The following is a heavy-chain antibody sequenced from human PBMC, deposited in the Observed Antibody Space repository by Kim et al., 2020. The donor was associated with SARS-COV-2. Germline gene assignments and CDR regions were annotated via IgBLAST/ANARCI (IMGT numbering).Heavy chain of an antibody. V-gene: IGHV3-9*01. J-gene: IGHJ4*01. CDR2: ISRNSGSI. Sequence: GGSLRLSCAASGFTFDDYAMHWVRQAPGKGMEWVSGISRNSGSIGYADSVKGRFTISRDNAKNYLYLQMNSLRAEDTASYYCATVDGDYATSDYYFYYWG. D-gene: IGHD4-17*01. CDR1: GFTFDDYA. CDR3: ATVDGDYATSDYYFYY.